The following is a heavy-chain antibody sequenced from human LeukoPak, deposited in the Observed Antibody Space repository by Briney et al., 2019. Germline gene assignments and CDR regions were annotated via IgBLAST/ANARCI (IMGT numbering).Heavy chain of an antibody. CDR2: IWYDGSNE. J-gene: IGHJ4*02. D-gene: IGHD1-26*01. Sequence: GRSLRLSCAASGFTFSRYGMHWVRQAPGKGLEWVAVIWYDGSNEYYADSVKGRFTISRDNAKNSLYLQMNSLRDEDTAVYYCAITVGATEDCWGQGTLVTVSS. V-gene: IGHV3-33*01. CDR3: AITVGATEDC. CDR1: GFTFSRYG.